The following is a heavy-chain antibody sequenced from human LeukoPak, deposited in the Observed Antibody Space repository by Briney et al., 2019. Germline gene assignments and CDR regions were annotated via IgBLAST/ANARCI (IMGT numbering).Heavy chain of an antibody. CDR3: ARGDPKRLRYNWNDFRIGYSWFDP. CDR1: GESFSNYY. J-gene: IGHJ5*02. V-gene: IGHV4-34*01. CDR2: INHSGST. Sequence: SETLSLTCAVYGESFSNYYWSWIRQPPGKGLEWIGEINHSGSTNYNPSLKSRVTISVDTSKNQFSLKLSSVTAADTAVYYCARGDPKRLRYNWNDFRIGYSWFDPWGQGTLVTVSS. D-gene: IGHD1-1*01.